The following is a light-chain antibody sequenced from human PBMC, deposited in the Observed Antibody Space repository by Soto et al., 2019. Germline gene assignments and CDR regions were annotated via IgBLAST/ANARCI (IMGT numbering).Light chain of an antibody. CDR1: QSIDGW. J-gene: IGKJ1*01. CDR2: KAS. Sequence: DIQMTQSPSTLSASVGDRVTITCRASQSIDGWLAWYQQKTGQAPELLVSKASSLESGVPSRFSGSGSGTEFTLTISSLQPGDFATYYCQHYHSSPWTFGQGTKVAIK. V-gene: IGKV1-5*03. CDR3: QHYHSSPWT.